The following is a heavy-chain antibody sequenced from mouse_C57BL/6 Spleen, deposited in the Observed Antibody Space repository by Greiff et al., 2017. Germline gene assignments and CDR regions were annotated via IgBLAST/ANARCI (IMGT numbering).Heavy chain of an antibody. Sequence: EVNVVESGEGLVKPGGSLKLSCAASGFTFSSYAMSWVRQTPEKRLEWVAYISSGGDYIYYADTVKGRFTISRDNARNTLYLQMSSLKSEDTAMDYCTRDRGHSNYYAMDYWGQGTSVTVSS. V-gene: IGHV5-9-1*02. CDR1: GFTFSSYA. J-gene: IGHJ4*01. CDR2: ISSGGDYI. D-gene: IGHD2-5*01. CDR3: TRDRGHSNYYAMDY.